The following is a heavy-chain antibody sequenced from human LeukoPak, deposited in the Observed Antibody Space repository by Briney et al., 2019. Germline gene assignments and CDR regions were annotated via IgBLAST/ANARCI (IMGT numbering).Heavy chain of an antibody. CDR1: GFTFSSYG. J-gene: IGHJ4*02. Sequence: PGGSLRLSCAASGFTFSSYGMHWVRQAPGKGLEWVAVLSFDGSNKHYGDSEKGRFTISRDNSKNTLYLQMDGLRPEDTAVYYCAKVKSGSGYYSYFDYWGRGTLVTVSS. D-gene: IGHD3-22*01. CDR2: LSFDGSNK. CDR3: AKVKSGSGYYSYFDY. V-gene: IGHV3-30*18.